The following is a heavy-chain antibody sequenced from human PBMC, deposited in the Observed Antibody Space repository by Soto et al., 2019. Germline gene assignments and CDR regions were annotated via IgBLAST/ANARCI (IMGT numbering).Heavy chain of an antibody. Sequence: SETLSLTCDVSGASITTYYWSWIRQSPGKGLEWIGNVYHTGSTDYNSSLRSRVTISVDTSKNQFSLNMNSVTAADTAVYYCARRLFGSGWTLDSWGQGALVTVSS. CDR2: VYHTGST. D-gene: IGHD6-19*01. J-gene: IGHJ4*02. CDR1: GASITTYY. V-gene: IGHV4-59*13. CDR3: ARRLFGSGWTLDS.